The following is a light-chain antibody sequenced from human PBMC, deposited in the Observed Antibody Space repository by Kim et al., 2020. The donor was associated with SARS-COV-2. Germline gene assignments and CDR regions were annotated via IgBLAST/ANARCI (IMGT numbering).Light chain of an antibody. CDR3: NSRDSNDNVV. CDR1: SLRSYY. V-gene: IGLV3-19*01. CDR2: GKN. J-gene: IGLJ2*01. Sequence: SSELTQDPAVSVALGQTVRITCQGDSLRSYYATWYQQKPGQAPRLVIYGKNKRPSGIPDRFSGSSSGNTASLTITGTQAGDEADYYCNSRDSNDNVVFGG.